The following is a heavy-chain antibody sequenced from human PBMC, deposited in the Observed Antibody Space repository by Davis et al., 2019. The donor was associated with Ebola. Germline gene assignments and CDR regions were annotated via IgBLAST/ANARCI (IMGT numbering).Heavy chain of an antibody. J-gene: IGHJ4*02. CDR3: ARDSDDYSFDY. CDR2: ISYDGNNK. D-gene: IGHD4-11*01. Sequence: GESLKISCAASGFTFSSYSMHWVRQTPGKGLEWVALISYDGNNKYYADSVKGRITISRDISKNTLFLQVNSLRPEDTAVYYCARDSDDYSFDYWGQGTLVTVSS. CDR1: GFTFSSYS. V-gene: IGHV3-30-3*01.